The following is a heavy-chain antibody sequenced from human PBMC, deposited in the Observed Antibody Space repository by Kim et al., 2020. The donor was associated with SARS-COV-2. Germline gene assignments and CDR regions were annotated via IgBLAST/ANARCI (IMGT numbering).Heavy chain of an antibody. D-gene: IGHD3-22*01. J-gene: IGHJ6*02. Sequence: SVKVSCKASGGTFSSYAISWVRQAPGQGLEWMGGIIPIFGTANYAQKFQGRVTITADESTSTAYMELSSLRSEDTAVYYCAILDADYYDSSGYFGEGYYYYGMDVWGQGTTVTVSS. V-gene: IGHV1-69*13. CDR2: IIPIFGTA. CDR1: GGTFSSYA. CDR3: AILDADYYDSSGYFGEGYYYYGMDV.